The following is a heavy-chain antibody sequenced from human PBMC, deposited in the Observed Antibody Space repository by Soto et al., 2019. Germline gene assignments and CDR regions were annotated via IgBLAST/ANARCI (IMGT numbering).Heavy chain of an antibody. CDR2: TYYRSKWYN. J-gene: IGHJ4*02. V-gene: IGHV6-1*01. Sequence: PSQTLSLTCAISGDSVSSNSAAWNCIRQSPSRGLEWLGRTYYRSKWYNDYAVSVKSRITINPDTSKNQFSLQLNSVTPEDTAVYYYARCYDSSGYCDYWGQGTLVTVSS. CDR1: GDSVSSNSAA. D-gene: IGHD3-22*01. CDR3: ARCYDSSGYCDY.